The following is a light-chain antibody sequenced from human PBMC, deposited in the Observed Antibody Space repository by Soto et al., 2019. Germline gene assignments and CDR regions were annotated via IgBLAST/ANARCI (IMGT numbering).Light chain of an antibody. CDR1: ESVTSS. CDR2: AAS. Sequence: EIVLTPSPATLSLSPGERATLSCRASESVTSSLAWYQQTPGQPPRLLIYAASTRATDVPARFSGGGSETEFTLTISSLQSEDFAVYFCQQYNIWPLWTFGQGTKV. J-gene: IGKJ1*01. V-gene: IGKV3-15*01. CDR3: QQYNIWPLWT.